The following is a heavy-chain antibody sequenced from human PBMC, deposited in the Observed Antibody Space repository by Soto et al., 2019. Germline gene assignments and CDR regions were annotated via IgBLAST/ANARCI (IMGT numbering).Heavy chain of an antibody. Sequence: SETLSLTCAFYGGSISRDTYSWGWIRLPPGKGLEWVGYIQHSGNIYLNTSLKSRVTISVVRSKHQLCVKWASGTAADTAVHNCARSRVLGWFDPWGGGRLV. CDR1: GGSISRDTYS. CDR3: ARSRVLGWFDP. D-gene: IGHD6-13*01. J-gene: IGHJ5*02. V-gene: IGHV4-30-2*01. CDR2: IQHSGNI.